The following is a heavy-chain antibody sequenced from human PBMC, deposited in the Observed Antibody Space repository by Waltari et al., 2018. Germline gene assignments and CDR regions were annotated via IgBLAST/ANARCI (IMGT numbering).Heavy chain of an antibody. D-gene: IGHD3-10*01. CDR3: AKDPVGEFDY. CDR1: GFTFDDYA. J-gene: IGHJ4*02. V-gene: IGHV3-9*01. CDR2: ISWNSGSI. Sequence: EVQLVESGGGLVQPGRSLRLSCAASGFTFDDYAMHWVRQAPGKGLEWVSVISWNSGSIGYADSVKGRFTISRDNAKNSLYLQMNSLRAEDTALYYCAKDPVGEFDYWGQGTLVTVSS.